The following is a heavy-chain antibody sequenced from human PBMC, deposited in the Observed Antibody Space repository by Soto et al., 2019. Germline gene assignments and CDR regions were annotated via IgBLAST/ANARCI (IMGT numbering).Heavy chain of an antibody. J-gene: IGHJ6*02. Sequence: ASVKVFCKASGYTFTSYDINWVRQATGQGLEWMGWMNPNSGNTGYAQKFQGRVTMTTDTSTSTAYMELRSLRSDDTAVYYCARDMGATMSYYYYYGMDVWGQGTTVTVSS. CDR3: ARDMGATMSYYYYYGMDV. V-gene: IGHV1-8*01. D-gene: IGHD1-26*01. CDR2: MNPNSGNT. CDR1: GYTFTSYD.